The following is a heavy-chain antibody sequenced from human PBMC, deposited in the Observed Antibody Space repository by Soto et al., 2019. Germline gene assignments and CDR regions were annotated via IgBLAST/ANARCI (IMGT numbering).Heavy chain of an antibody. CDR3: ARETPWGYCSGGSCYSDAFDI. Sequence: SVKVSCKASGGTFSSYAISWVRQAPGRGLEWMGGIIPIFGTANYAQKFQGRVTITADESTSTAYMELSSLRSEDTAVYYCARETPWGYCSGGSCYSDAFDIWGQGTMVTVSS. V-gene: IGHV1-69*13. CDR1: GGTFSSYA. CDR2: IIPIFGTA. J-gene: IGHJ3*02. D-gene: IGHD2-15*01.